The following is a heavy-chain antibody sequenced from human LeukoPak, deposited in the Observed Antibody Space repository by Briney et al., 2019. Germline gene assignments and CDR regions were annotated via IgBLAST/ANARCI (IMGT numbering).Heavy chain of an antibody. Sequence: PSETLSLTCTVSGGSISSGSYYWSWIRQPAGKGLEWIGRIYTSGSTNYNPSLKSRVTISVDTSKNQFSLKLSSVTAADTAVYYCARETYYYDSSGYYDYYYYYMDVWGKGTTVTISS. J-gene: IGHJ6*03. CDR3: ARETYYYDSSGYYDYYYYYMDV. V-gene: IGHV4-61*02. CDR1: GGSISSGSYY. CDR2: IYTSGST. D-gene: IGHD3-22*01.